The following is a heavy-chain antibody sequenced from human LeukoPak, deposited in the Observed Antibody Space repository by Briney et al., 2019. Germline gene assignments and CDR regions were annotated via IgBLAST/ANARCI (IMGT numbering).Heavy chain of an antibody. Sequence: SETLSLTCTVSGDSISRSSYYWGWIRQPPGKGLAWIGSIYYSGSTFYSPSLKSRVTISVDTSKNQFSLKVRSVTAADTAVYYCAKVAATPPGYYGVDVWGQGTTVTVSS. J-gene: IGHJ6*02. CDR3: AKVAATPPGYYGVDV. V-gene: IGHV4-39*01. D-gene: IGHD1-26*01. CDR1: GDSISRSSYY. CDR2: IYYSGST.